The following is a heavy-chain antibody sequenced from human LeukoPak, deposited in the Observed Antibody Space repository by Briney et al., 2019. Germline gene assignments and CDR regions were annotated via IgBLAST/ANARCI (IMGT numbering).Heavy chain of an antibody. CDR2: IYSGGST. D-gene: IGHD6-19*01. CDR1: GFTVSSNY. J-gene: IGHJ4*02. V-gene: IGHV3-53*05. Sequence: PGGSLRLSCAASGFTVSSNYMNWVRQAPGRGLEWVSIIYSGGSTFYADSVKGRFTISRDNSKNTLYLQMGSLRADDMAVYYCARCIYSGWHAWEYWGQGTWSPSPQ. CDR3: ARCIYSGWHAWEY.